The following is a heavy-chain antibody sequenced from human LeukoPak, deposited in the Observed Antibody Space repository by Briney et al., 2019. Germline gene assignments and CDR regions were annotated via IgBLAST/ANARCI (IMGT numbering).Heavy chain of an antibody. Sequence: GGSLRLSCAASGFTFSSYGMDWVRQAPGKGLEWVAFIRYDGSNKYYADSVKGRFTISRDNSKNTLYLQMNSLRAEDTAVYYCAKDWRELLRMNDAFDIWGQGTMVTVSS. V-gene: IGHV3-30*02. CDR1: GFTFSSYG. D-gene: IGHD1-26*01. CDR3: AKDWRELLRMNDAFDI. J-gene: IGHJ3*02. CDR2: IRYDGSNK.